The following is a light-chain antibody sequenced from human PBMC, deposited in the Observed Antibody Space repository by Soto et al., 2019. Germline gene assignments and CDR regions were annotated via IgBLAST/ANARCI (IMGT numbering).Light chain of an antibody. J-gene: IGLJ3*02. CDR2: LDRSGSY. CDR1: SGHSTYI. CDR3: ETWYSNTHKV. V-gene: IGLV4-60*02. Sequence: QSVLTQSSSASASLXXXXKLTCILSSGHSTYIIAWHQQQPGKAPRFLMTLDRSGSYNRGSGVPDRFSGSSSGADRYLTISNLQFEDEGDYYCETWYSNTHKVFGGGTKVTVL.